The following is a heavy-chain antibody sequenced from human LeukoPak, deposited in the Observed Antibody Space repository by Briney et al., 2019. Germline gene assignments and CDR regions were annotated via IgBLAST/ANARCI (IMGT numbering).Heavy chain of an antibody. CDR3: ARYDLYAPYYFDY. CDR2: IIPIFGTA. J-gene: IGHJ4*02. Sequence: SSVKVSCKASGGTFSSYAISWVRQAPGQGLEWMGGIIPIFGTANYAQKFQGRVTITADKSTSTAYMELSSLRSEDTAVYYCARYDLYAPYYFDYWGQGTLVTVSS. V-gene: IGHV1-69*06. CDR1: GGTFSSYA. D-gene: IGHD3-3*01.